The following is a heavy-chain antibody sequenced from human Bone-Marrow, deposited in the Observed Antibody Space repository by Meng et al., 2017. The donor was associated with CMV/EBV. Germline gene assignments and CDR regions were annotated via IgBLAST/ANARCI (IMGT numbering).Heavy chain of an antibody. D-gene: IGHD2-2*01. CDR3: AKDSKSVVPAAMDY. CDR2: ISWNSANI. Sequence: SLKISCAASEFTFADYAMHWVRQAPGKGLEWISGISWNSANIGYADSVKGRFTISRDNAKNSLYLQMNSLRAEDTALYYCAKDSKSVVPAAMDYWGQGTLVTVSS. CDR1: EFTFADYA. V-gene: IGHV3-9*01. J-gene: IGHJ4*02.